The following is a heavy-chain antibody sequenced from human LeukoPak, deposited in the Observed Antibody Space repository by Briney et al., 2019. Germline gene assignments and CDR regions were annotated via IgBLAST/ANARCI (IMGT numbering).Heavy chain of an antibody. CDR3: ARGGKVGANYYYYYYMDV. D-gene: IGHD1-26*01. CDR2: INDIGST. V-gene: IGHV4-39*07. Sequence: AETLSLTCTVSDGSISSSIYYWGWIRQPPGKGLEWIGSINDIGSTYYNPSLKSRVTIYVDTSKNQFSLKLSSVTAADTAVYYCARGGKVGANYYYYYYMDVWGKGTTVTVSS. J-gene: IGHJ6*03. CDR1: DGSISSSIYY.